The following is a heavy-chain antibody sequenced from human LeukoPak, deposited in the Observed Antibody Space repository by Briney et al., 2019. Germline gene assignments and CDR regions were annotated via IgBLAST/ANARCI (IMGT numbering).Heavy chain of an antibody. CDR3: ARHRRTRYAPQYNWFDP. CDR2: MNPNSGNT. J-gene: IGHJ5*02. Sequence: GASVKVSCKASGYTFTSYDINWVRQATGQGLEWMGWMNPNSGNTGYAQKFQGRVTMTRNTSISTAYMELRSLRSEDTAVYYCARHRRTRYAPQYNWFDPWGQGTLVTVSS. V-gene: IGHV1-8*01. CDR1: GYTFTSYD. D-gene: IGHD1-14*01.